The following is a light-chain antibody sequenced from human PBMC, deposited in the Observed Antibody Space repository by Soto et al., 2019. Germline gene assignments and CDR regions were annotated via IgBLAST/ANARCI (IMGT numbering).Light chain of an antibody. CDR2: SNT. J-gene: IGLJ2*01. CDR1: SSNIGSHT. CDR3: AAWDDSLNGVV. V-gene: IGLV1-44*01. Sequence: QPVLTQPPSASGTPGQTIAISCSGGSSNIGSHTVNWHQQLPGTAPRLLIYSNTQRPSGVPDRFSGSKSGTSASLAISGLQSEYEGDYYCAAWDDSLNGVVFGGGTKLTVL.